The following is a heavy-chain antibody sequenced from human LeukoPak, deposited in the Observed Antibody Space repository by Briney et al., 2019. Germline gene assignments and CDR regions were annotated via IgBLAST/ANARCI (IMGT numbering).Heavy chain of an antibody. CDR2: ISYDGSNK. CDR1: GCSFSSYA. Sequence: GGALRLSCAASGCSFSSYAMHWVRQAAGKGLAGVAVISYDGSNKYYAGSVKGRFAISRDNSKNTLYLQVNSLRAEDTAVYYCARGRGAFDIWGQGTMVTVSS. V-gene: IGHV3-30*09. CDR3: ARGRGAFDI. J-gene: IGHJ3*02.